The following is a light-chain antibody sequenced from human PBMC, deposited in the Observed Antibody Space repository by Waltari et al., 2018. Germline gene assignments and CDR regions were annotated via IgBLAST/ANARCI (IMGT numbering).Light chain of an antibody. J-gene: IGLJ3*02. Sequence: QLVLTQSPSASASLGASVKLTCTLSSGHSSNIIAWHQQQPEKGPRYLMKVNSDGSHSKGDEIPGRFSGSSSGAERYLTLSSLQSEDEADYYCQTGGHGTWVFGGGTKLTVL. V-gene: IGLV4-69*01. CDR1: SGHSSNI. CDR3: QTGGHGTWV. CDR2: VNSDGSH.